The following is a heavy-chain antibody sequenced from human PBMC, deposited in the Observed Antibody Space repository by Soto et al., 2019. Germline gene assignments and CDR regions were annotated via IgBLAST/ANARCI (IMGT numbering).Heavy chain of an antibody. D-gene: IGHD1-26*01. CDR1: GYSFTSLD. J-gene: IGHJ4*02. CDR3: ARGVTAGVDY. Sequence: QVQLVQSGAEVREPGASVKVSCKASGYSFTSLDINWVRQTTGQGLEWMGWMQPSSGRTGYAQKFQGRVTMTRDTSINTAYMELSSRTSDDTAFYYCARGVTAGVDYWGQGTLVPGSS. V-gene: IGHV1-8*01. CDR2: MQPSSGRT.